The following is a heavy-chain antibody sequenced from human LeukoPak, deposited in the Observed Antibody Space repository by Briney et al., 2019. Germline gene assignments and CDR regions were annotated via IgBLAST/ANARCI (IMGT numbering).Heavy chain of an antibody. V-gene: IGHV3-66*01. CDR2: IYSGGST. CDR3: ARDVTRGAFDI. CDR1: GFTVSSNY. D-gene: IGHD2-21*02. J-gene: IGHJ3*02. Sequence: GGSLRLSCAASGFTVSSNYMSWVRQAPGKGLEWVSVIYSGGSTYYADSVKGRFTISRDNSKNTLYLQMNSLRAGDTAVYYCARDVTRGAFDIWGQGTMVTVSS.